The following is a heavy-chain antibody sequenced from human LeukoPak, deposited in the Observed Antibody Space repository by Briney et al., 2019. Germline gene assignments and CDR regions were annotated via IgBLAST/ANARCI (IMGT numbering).Heavy chain of an antibody. Sequence: GGSLRLSCAASGFTFSSYWMSWVRQAPGKGLEWVANIKQDGSEKYYVDSVKGRFTISRDNAKNTLYLQMNSLRAEDTAVYYCAREKKRGYSGYDYWGQGTLVTVSS. CDR1: GFTFSSYW. CDR2: IKQDGSEK. D-gene: IGHD5-12*01. V-gene: IGHV3-7*03. J-gene: IGHJ4*02. CDR3: AREKKRGYSGYDY.